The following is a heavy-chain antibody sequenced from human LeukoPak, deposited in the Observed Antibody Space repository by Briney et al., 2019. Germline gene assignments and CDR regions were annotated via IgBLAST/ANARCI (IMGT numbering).Heavy chain of an antibody. Sequence: SETLSLTCTVSGGSISSSSYYWGWIRQPPGKGLEWIGSIYYSGSTYYNPSLKSRVTISVDTSKNQFSLKLSSVTAADTAVYYCARHNPGYGVCSSGYYWDYWGQGTLVTVSS. CDR2: IYYSGST. CDR1: GGSISSSSYY. CDR3: ARHNPGYGVCSSGYYWDY. V-gene: IGHV4-39*01. D-gene: IGHD3-22*01. J-gene: IGHJ4*02.